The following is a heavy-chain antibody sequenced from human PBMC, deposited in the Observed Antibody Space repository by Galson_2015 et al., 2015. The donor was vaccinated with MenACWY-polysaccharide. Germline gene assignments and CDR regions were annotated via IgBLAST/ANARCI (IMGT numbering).Heavy chain of an antibody. CDR1: GFTFSSYW. CDR2: INTDGSST. V-gene: IGHV3-74*01. Sequence: SLRLSCAASGFTFSSYWMHWVRQAPGEGLVWVSRINTDGSSTSYADSVKGRFTVSRDNAKNTVYLQMNSLRAEDTAVYYCARDPHCGAGCSIHDAFDVWAKGQRSPSLQ. J-gene: IGHJ3*01. D-gene: IGHD2-21*02. CDR3: ARDPHCGAGCSIHDAFDV.